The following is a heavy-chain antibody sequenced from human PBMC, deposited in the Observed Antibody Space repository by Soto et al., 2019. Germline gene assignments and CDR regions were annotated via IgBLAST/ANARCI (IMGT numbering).Heavy chain of an antibody. D-gene: IGHD2-2*01. CDR1: GFTFSSYG. Sequence: GGSLRLSCAASGFTFSSYGMHWVRQAPGKGLEWVAVISYDGSNKYYADSVKGRFTISRDNSKNTLYLQMNSLRAEDTAVYYCAKDLHISRWGQGTLVTVSS. CDR3: AKDLHISR. V-gene: IGHV3-30*18. J-gene: IGHJ4*02. CDR2: ISYDGSNK.